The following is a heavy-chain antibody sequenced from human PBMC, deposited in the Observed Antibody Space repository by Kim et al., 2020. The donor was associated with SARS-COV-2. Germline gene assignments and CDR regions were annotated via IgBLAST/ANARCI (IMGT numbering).Heavy chain of an antibody. CDR3: ARDRGWRDGPREAFDI. Sequence: SETLSLTCTVSGGSISSGGYYWSWIRQHPGKGLEWIGYIYYSGSTYYNPSLKSRVTISVDTSKNQFSLKLSSVTAADTAVYYCARDRGWRDGPREAFDIWGQGTMVTVSS. D-gene: IGHD2-15*01. CDR1: GGSISSGGYY. V-gene: IGHV4-31*03. J-gene: IGHJ3*02. CDR2: IYYSGST.